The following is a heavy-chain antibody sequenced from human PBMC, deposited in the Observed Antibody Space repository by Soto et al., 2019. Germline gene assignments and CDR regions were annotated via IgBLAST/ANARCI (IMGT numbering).Heavy chain of an antibody. Sequence: QITLKESGPTLVKPTQTLTLTCTFSGFSLSTSGVGVGWIRQPPGKALEWLALIYWDGDKRYSPSLRSRLTITKDTSENQVVLTMTNMDPVDTATYSCAQTYQWLRFDYWGQGTLVTVSS. V-gene: IGHV2-5*02. CDR3: AQTYQWLRFDY. CDR2: IYWDGDK. J-gene: IGHJ4*02. D-gene: IGHD5-12*01. CDR1: GFSLSTSGVG.